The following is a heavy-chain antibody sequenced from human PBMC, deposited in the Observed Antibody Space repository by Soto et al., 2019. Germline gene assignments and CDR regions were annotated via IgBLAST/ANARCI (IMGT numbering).Heavy chain of an antibody. D-gene: IGHD2-2*01. Sequence: GGSLRLSCAASGFTFNNAWMSWVRQAPGKGLEWVGRINRKADGETTDYAAPVKGRFTISRDDSESTLYLQMNSLKSEDTAVYYCTTEPLGYCSRTTCYDYFDFWGQGTMVTV. V-gene: IGHV3-15*01. CDR1: GFTFNNAW. J-gene: IGHJ4*02. CDR3: TTEPLGYCSRTTCYDYFDF. CDR2: INRKADGETT.